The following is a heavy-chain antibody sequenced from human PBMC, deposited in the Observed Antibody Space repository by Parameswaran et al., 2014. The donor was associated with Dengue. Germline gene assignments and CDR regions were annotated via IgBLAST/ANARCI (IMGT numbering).Heavy chain of an antibody. V-gene: IGHV1-69*06. CDR2: IIPIFGTA. D-gene: IGHD3-3*01. Sequence: WVRQAPGQGLEWMGGIIPIFGTANYAQKFQGRVTITADKSTSTAYMELSSLRSEDTAVYYCARLSTIFGVEVYGMDVWGQGTTVTVSS. CDR3: ARLSTIFGVEVYGMDV. J-gene: IGHJ6*02.